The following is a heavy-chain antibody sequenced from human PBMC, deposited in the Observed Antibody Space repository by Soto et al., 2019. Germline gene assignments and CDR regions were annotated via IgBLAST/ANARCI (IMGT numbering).Heavy chain of an antibody. CDR1: GFTFTSSA. Sequence: SVKVSCKASGFTFTSSAVQWVRQARGQRLEWIGWIVVGSGNTNYAQKFQERVTITRDMSTSTAYMELSSLRSEDTAVYYCAAAWSGGNTYYYYYGMDVWGQGATVTVSS. CDR2: IVVGSGNT. D-gene: IGHD2-15*01. J-gene: IGHJ6*02. CDR3: AAAWSGGNTYYYYYGMDV. V-gene: IGHV1-58*01.